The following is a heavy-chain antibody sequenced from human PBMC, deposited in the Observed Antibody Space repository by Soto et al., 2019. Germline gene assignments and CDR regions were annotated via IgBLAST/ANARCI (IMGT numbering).Heavy chain of an antibody. Sequence: PPQTLPRASSFIGFSLRSTGVKVGWILQPPGKALECVALIYWNDDKRYSPSLGSRFTITKDTSKNQVFLTVTNTDPVDTATYYCAHRPDDSGYFDYWGQGALVTVSS. CDR3: AHRPDDSGYFDY. V-gene: IGHV2-5*01. CDR1: GFSLRSTGVK. D-gene: IGHD3-22*01. J-gene: IGHJ4*02. CDR2: IYWNDDK.